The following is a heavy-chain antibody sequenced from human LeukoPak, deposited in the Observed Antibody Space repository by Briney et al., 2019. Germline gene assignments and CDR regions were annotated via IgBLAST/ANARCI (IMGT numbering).Heavy chain of an antibody. D-gene: IGHD2-15*01. J-gene: IGHJ4*02. CDR1: GYSFTSYW. V-gene: IGHV5-51*01. CDR2: IYPGDSDT. Sequence: GESLKISCKGSGYSFTSYWIGWVRQMPGKGLEWMGIIYPGDSDTRYSPSFQGQVTISADKSISTAYLQWSSLKASDTAMYYSARPYCSGGSCYPHEYYFDYWGQGTLVTVSS. CDR3: ARPYCSGGSCYPHEYYFDY.